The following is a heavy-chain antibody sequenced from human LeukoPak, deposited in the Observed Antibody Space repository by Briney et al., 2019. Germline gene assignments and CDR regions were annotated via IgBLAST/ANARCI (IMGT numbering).Heavy chain of an antibody. D-gene: IGHD5-12*01. J-gene: IGHJ5*02. V-gene: IGHV4-59*01. CDR2: IYYSGST. Sequence: SATLSLTCTVAAPSISTYYWSSVRQPPGNGLEWLGYIYYSGSTNYNPSLKSRVTISVDTSKNQFSLKLSSVTAADTAVYYCAGGYSGYDDNWFDPWGQGTLVTVSS. CDR3: AGGYSGYDDNWFDP. CDR1: APSISTYY.